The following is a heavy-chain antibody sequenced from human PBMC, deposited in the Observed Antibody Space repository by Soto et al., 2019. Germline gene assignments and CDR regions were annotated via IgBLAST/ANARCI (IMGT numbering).Heavy chain of an antibody. D-gene: IGHD2-2*01. CDR1: GYTFTSYG. CDR3: ARGYSSTSSNFDP. J-gene: IGHJ5*02. V-gene: IGHV1-18*01. CDR2: ISAYNGNT. Sequence: ASVKVSCKASGYTFTSYGISWVRQAPGQGLEWMGWISAYNGNTNYAQKLQGRVTMTTDKSTSTAYMELSSLRSEDTAVYYCARGYSSTSSNFDPWGQGTLVTVSS.